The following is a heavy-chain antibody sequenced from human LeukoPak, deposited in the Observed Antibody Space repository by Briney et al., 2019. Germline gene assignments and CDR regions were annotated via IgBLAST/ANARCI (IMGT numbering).Heavy chain of an antibody. Sequence: GGSLRLSCAASGFAFSSYEMNWVRQAPGKGLEWVTYISGSGTTIYCADAVKGRFTISRDNSKNSLYLQMNSLRGEDTAVYYCARGWREFYFEYWGQGNLVTVSS. CDR3: ARGWREFYFEY. J-gene: IGHJ4*02. CDR2: ISGSGTTI. D-gene: IGHD3-3*01. CDR1: GFAFSSYE. V-gene: IGHV3-48*03.